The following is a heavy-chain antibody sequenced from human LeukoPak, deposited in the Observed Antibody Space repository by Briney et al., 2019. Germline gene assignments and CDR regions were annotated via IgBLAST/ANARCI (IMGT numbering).Heavy chain of an antibody. J-gene: IGHJ4*02. V-gene: IGHV1-69*13. D-gene: IGHD5-12*01. Sequence: SVKVSCKASGGTFSSYAISWVRQAPGQGLEWMGGIIPIFGTANYAQKFQGRVTITADESTSTAYMELSSLRSEDTAVYYCARAPRSGYSGYDHRGYFDYWGQGTLVTVSS. CDR1: GGTFSSYA. CDR2: IIPIFGTA. CDR3: ARAPRSGYSGYDHRGYFDY.